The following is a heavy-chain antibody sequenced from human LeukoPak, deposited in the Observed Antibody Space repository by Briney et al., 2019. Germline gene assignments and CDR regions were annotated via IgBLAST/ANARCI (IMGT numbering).Heavy chain of an antibody. CDR3: ATTGYCSSTSCYVYAFDI. V-gene: IGHV4-30-4*01. CDR1: GGSISSGDYY. Sequence: SETLSLTCTVSGGSISSGDYYWSWIRQPPGKGLEWIGYIYHSGSTYYNPSLKSRVTISVDRSKNQFSLKLSSVTAADTAVYYCATTGYCSSTSCYVYAFDIWGQGTMVTVSS. D-gene: IGHD2-2*01. CDR2: IYHSGST. J-gene: IGHJ3*02.